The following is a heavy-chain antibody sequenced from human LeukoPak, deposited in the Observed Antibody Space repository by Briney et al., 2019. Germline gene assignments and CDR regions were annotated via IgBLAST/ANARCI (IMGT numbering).Heavy chain of an antibody. D-gene: IGHD1-26*01. CDR3: ARVRWELLLDY. V-gene: IGHV3-48*03. Sequence: GGSLRLSCAGSGFTFSSYEMNWVRQAPGKGLEWVSYISSSGDTIYYADSVKGRFTISRDNAKNSLYLQMNSLRAEDTAVYYCARVRWELLLDYWGQGTLVTVSS. J-gene: IGHJ4*02. CDR2: ISSSGDTI. CDR1: GFTFSSYE.